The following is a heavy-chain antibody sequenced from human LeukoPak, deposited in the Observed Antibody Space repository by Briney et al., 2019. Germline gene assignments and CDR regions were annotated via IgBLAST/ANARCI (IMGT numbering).Heavy chain of an antibody. CDR2: MNPNSGNT. Sequence: ASVKVSCKASGYTFTSYDINWVRQATGQGLEWMGWMNPNSGNTGYAQKFQGRVTMTRNTSISTAYMELSSLRSEDTAVYYCARDRLAAAGNFDIWGQGTMVTVSS. J-gene: IGHJ3*02. CDR1: GYTFTSYD. D-gene: IGHD6-13*01. CDR3: ARDRLAAAGNFDI. V-gene: IGHV1-8*01.